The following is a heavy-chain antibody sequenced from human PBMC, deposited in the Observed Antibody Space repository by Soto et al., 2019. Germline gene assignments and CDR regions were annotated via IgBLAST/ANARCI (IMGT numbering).Heavy chain of an antibody. CDR1: GGSISSSSYY. V-gene: IGHV4-39*01. CDR3: ARQIGGCTNGVCYSFDY. J-gene: IGHJ4*02. CDR2: IYYSGST. Sequence: QLQLQESGPGLVKPSETLSLTCTVSGGSISSSSYYWGWIRQPPGKGLEWIGSIYYSGSTYYNPSLNSRVTISVDTSKNQFSLKLSSVTAADTAVYYCARQIGGCTNGVCYSFDYWGQGTLVTVSS. D-gene: IGHD2-8*01.